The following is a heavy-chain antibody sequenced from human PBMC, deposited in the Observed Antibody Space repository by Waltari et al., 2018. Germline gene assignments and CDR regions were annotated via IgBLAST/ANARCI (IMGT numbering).Heavy chain of an antibody. Sequence: QVQLEQSGAEVKKPGASMKISCKVSGYALSELSMHWVRQAPGEGLEWMGRINPNSGGTNYAQKFQGRVTMTRDTSISTAYMELSRLRSDDTAVYYCARGRVVAWGQGTLVTVSS. D-gene: IGHD2-15*01. V-gene: IGHV1-2*06. CDR1: GYALSELS. CDR3: ARGRVVA. CDR2: INPNSGGT. J-gene: IGHJ4*02.